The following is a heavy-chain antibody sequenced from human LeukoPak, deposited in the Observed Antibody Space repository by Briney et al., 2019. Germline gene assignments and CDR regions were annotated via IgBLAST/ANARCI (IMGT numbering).Heavy chain of an antibody. CDR3: ARAPRLSPFDP. CDR2: INPSGGST. Sequence: GASVRVSCKASGYTFTSYYMHWVRQAPGQGLEWMGIINPSGGSTSYAQKFQGRVTMTRDMSTSTVYMELSSLRSEDTAVYYCARAPRLSPFDPWAREPWSPSPQ. J-gene: IGHJ5*02. V-gene: IGHV1-46*01. CDR1: GYTFTSYY.